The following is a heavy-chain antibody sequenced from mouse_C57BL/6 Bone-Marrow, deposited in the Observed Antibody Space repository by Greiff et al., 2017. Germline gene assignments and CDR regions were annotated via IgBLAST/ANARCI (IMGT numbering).Heavy chain of an antibody. D-gene: IGHD2-3*01. CDR1: GFTFSDYG. Sequence: EVHLVESGGGLVKPGGSLKLSCAASGFTFSDYGMHWVRQAPEKGLEWVAYISSGSSTIYYADTVKGRFTISRDNAKNTLFLQMTSLRSEDTAMYYCASTWLLTAWFAYWGQGTLVTVSA. J-gene: IGHJ3*01. CDR2: ISSGSSTI. CDR3: ASTWLLTAWFAY. V-gene: IGHV5-17*01.